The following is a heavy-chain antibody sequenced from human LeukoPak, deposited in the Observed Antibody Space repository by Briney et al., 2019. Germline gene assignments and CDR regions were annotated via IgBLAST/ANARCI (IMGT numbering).Heavy chain of an antibody. J-gene: IGHJ5*02. Sequence: SQTLSLTCTVSGGSICSGSYYWSWIRQPAGKGLEWIGRIYTSGSTNYNPSLKSRVTISVDTSKNQFSLKLSSVTAADTAVYYCARGANWFDPWGQGTLVTVSS. CDR2: IYTSGST. D-gene: IGHD4/OR15-4a*01. CDR3: ARGANWFDP. CDR1: GGSICSGSYY. V-gene: IGHV4-61*02.